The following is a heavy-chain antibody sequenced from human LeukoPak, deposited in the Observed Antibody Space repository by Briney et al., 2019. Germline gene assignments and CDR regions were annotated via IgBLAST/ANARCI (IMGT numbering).Heavy chain of an antibody. Sequence: GALRLSCAASGFTVSSNYLSWVRQAPGKGLEWVSVIYSGGSTYYADSVKGRFTISRDNSKNTLYLQMNSLRAEDTAVYYCARTYYDFWSGYDYWGQGTLVTVS. V-gene: IGHV3-66*01. D-gene: IGHD3-3*01. CDR1: GFTVSSNY. CDR2: IYSGGST. J-gene: IGHJ4*02. CDR3: ARTYYDFWSGYDY.